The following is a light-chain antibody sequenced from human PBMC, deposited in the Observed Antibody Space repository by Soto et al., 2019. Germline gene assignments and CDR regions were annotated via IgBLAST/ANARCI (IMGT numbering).Light chain of an antibody. CDR3: SSYTTSNTRQIV. CDR1: TSNVGGYNY. Sequence: SARTHPASVSGSPGQSITFSAIETTSNVGGYNYVPWYQHHPGKAPKLIIYDVTNRPSGVSNPFSGSKSGNTASLTISGLQPEDEADYYCSSYTTSNTRQIVFGTGTKVTVL. V-gene: IGLV2-14*03. CDR2: DVT. J-gene: IGLJ1*01.